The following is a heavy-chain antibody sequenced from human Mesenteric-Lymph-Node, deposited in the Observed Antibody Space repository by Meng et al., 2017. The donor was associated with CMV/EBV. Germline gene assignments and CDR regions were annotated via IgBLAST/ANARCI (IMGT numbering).Heavy chain of an antibody. V-gene: IGHV4-34*01. J-gene: IGHJ4*02. Sequence: WGPGRLNPSETLSVQWPVFVGSFSGYYWNWIRQSPEKGLEWIWEINHSGSTTYNPSFTSRIVISVDTSTNQISLNMSSVTAADTAVYYCARGSSYDILTGYFDYWGQGALVTVSS. D-gene: IGHD3-9*01. CDR1: VGSFSGYY. CDR2: INHSGST. CDR3: ARGSSYDILTGYFDY.